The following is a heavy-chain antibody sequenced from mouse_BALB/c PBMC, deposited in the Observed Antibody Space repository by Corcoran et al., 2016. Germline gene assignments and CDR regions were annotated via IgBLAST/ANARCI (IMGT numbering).Heavy chain of an antibody. J-gene: IGHJ1*01. V-gene: IGHV1-18*01. CDR1: GYSFTGYT. CDR3: ARGSYIDV. Sequence: EVQLQQSGPELVKPGASMKISCKASGYSFTGYTMNWVKQSHGKKLELIGLINPYNGGTSYNQKFNGKATLTVDKASSTAYMDLLRLTYADSAVYYFARGSYIDVWGSGTAVTVS. CDR2: INPYNGGT.